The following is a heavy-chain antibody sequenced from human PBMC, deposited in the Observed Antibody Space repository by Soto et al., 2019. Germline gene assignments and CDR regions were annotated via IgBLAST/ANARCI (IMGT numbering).Heavy chain of an antibody. V-gene: IGHV1-18*01. CDR1: GYTFTSYG. D-gene: IGHD4-17*01. CDR3: AREPPMLPDDYGDYVRPKGLFGPLYYYMDV. CDR2: ISAYNGNT. J-gene: IGHJ6*03. Sequence: ASVKVSCKASGYTFTSYGISWVRQAPGQGLEWMGWISAYNGNTNYAQKLQGRVTMTTDKSTGTAYMELRSLRSDDTAVYYCAREPPMLPDDYGDYVRPKGLFGPLYYYMDVWGKGTTVTVSS.